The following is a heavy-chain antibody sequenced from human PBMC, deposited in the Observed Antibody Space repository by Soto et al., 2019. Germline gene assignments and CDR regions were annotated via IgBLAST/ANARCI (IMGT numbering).Heavy chain of an antibody. CDR2: ISAYNGNT. D-gene: IGHD6-6*01. CDR3: ARDSSSVFYYGMDV. Sequence: ASVKVSCKXSGYTFTSYGISWVRQAPGQGLEWMGRISAYNGNTNYAQKLQGRVTMTTDTSTSTAYMELRSLRSDDTAVYYCARDSSSVFYYGMDVWGQGTTVTV. CDR1: GYTFTSYG. V-gene: IGHV1-18*01. J-gene: IGHJ6*02.